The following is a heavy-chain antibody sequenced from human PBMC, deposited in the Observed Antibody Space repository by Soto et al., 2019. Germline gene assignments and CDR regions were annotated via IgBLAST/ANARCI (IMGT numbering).Heavy chain of an antibody. J-gene: IGHJ6*02. CDR1: GGTFSSYA. Sequence: ASVKVSCKASGGTFSSYAISWVRQAPGQGLEWMGGIIPIFGTADYAQKFQGRVTITADESTSTAYMELSSLRSEETAVYYCARHKTDQYYYGMDVWGQGNTVTVSS. CDR2: IIPIFGTA. V-gene: IGHV1-69*13. CDR3: ARHKTDQYYYGMDV.